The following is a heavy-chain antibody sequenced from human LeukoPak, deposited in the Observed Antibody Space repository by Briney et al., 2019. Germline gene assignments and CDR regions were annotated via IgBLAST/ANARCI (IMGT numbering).Heavy chain of an antibody. CDR2: IIPIFGTA. Sequence: SVKVSCKASGGTFSSYAISWVRQAPGQGLEWMGGIIPIFGTANYAQKFQGRVTITADKSTSTAYMELSSLRSEDTAVYYCARDQAARPYYPDYWGQGTLVTVSS. V-gene: IGHV1-69*06. CDR1: GGTFSSYA. D-gene: IGHD6-6*01. CDR3: ARDQAARPYYPDY. J-gene: IGHJ4*02.